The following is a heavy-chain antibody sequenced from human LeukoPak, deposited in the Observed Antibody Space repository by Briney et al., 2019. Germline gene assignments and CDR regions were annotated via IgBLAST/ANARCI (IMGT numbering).Heavy chain of an antibody. CDR3: ARGGTFYYDSSACY. J-gene: IGHJ4*02. CDR2: ISAYNGNT. CDR1: GYTFTNYG. D-gene: IGHD3-22*01. Sequence: ASVKVSCKASGYTFTNYGISWVRQAPGHGLEWMGWISAYNGNTKNAQKVQGRVTLTTDTSTSTAYMELRRLRSDDTAVYYCARGGTFYYDSSACYWGQGTLVTVSS. V-gene: IGHV1-18*01.